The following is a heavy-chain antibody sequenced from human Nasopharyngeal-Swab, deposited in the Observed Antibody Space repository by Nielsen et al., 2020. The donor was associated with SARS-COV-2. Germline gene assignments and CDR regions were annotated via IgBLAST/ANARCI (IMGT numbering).Heavy chain of an antibody. V-gene: IGHV3-30*18. CDR2: ISYDGSNK. CDR1: GFTFSSYG. D-gene: IGHD3-9*01. Sequence: GESLKISCAASGFTFSSYGMHWVRQAPGKGLEWVAVISYDGSNKYYADSVKGRFTISRDNSKNTLYLQINSLRAEDTAVYYCAKDGVPGDDILTGYPAYWGQGTLVTVSS. CDR3: AKDGVPGDDILTGYPAY. J-gene: IGHJ4*02.